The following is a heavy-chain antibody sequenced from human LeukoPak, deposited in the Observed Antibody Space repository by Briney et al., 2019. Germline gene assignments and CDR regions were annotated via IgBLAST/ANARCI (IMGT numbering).Heavy chain of an antibody. CDR3: AREGHLDIVVVPAATMGAFDI. V-gene: IGHV1-3*01. CDR2: INAGNGNT. CDR1: GYTFTSYA. D-gene: IGHD2-2*01. Sequence: ASVEVSCKASGYTFTSYAMHWVRQAPGQRLEWMGWINAGNGNTKYSQKFQGRVTITRDTSASTAYMELSSLRSEDTAVYYCAREGHLDIVVVPAATMGAFDIWGQGTMVTVSS. J-gene: IGHJ3*02.